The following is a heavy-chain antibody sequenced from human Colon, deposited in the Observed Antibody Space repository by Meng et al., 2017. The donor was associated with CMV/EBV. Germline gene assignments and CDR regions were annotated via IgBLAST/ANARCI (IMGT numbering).Heavy chain of an antibody. J-gene: IGHJ4*02. V-gene: IGHV6-1*01. CDR1: GDSVYSNSAA. CDR2: TYYRSKYYN. CDR3: ARDWGDVRGGFDF. D-gene: IGHD3-10*02. Sequence: QVQLQQSGPGLVKPSQTPSLTCATPGDSVYSNSAAWNWTRQSPSRGLEWLGRTYYRSKYYNDYALSVKSRITINPDTSKNQFSLQLNSVTPEDTAIYYCARDWGDVRGGFDFWGQGTLVTVSS.